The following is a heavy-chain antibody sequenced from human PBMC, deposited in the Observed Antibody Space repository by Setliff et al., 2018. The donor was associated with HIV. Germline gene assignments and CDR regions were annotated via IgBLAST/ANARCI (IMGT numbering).Heavy chain of an antibody. CDR1: GYTLTEVS. Sequence: ASVKVSCKVSGYTLTEVSIHWVRQAPGKGLEWMGGFDPEDGETVYAQKLQGRVTMTEDTSTDTAYMALSSLRSEDTAMYYCATSGFYDILTGPTPGVFDIWGQGTMVTVSS. D-gene: IGHD3-9*01. V-gene: IGHV1-24*01. CDR3: ATSGFYDILTGPTPGVFDI. CDR2: FDPEDGET. J-gene: IGHJ3*02.